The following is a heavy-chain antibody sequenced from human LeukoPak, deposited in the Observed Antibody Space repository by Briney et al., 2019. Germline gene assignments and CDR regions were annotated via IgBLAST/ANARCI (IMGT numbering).Heavy chain of an antibody. D-gene: IGHD1-14*01. V-gene: IGHV4-39*01. Sequence: PSETLSLTCTVSGGSISSGTFYWGWIRQPPGKGLEWIGTMYNSGSAFYNPSLKSRVTISVDTSKNQFSLRLGSVTAADTAVYYCAGTHDHNNHRFDYWGQGTLVTVSS. J-gene: IGHJ4*02. CDR1: GGSISSGTFY. CDR3: AGTHDHNNHRFDY. CDR2: MYNSGSA.